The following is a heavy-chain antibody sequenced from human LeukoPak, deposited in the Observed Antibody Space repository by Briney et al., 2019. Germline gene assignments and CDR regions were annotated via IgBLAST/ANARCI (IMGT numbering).Heavy chain of an antibody. J-gene: IGHJ5*02. V-gene: IGHV4-39*07. Sequence: SETLSLTCTVSGGSISSGSYYWGWIRQPPGQGLEWIGSIHYSGSTYYNPSLKSRVTISVDTSKNQFSLNLSSGTAADTAVYYCARAGTIWNPHTWGQGTLVTVSS. D-gene: IGHD3-3*01. CDR3: ARAGTIWNPHT. CDR1: GGSISSGSYY. CDR2: IHYSGST.